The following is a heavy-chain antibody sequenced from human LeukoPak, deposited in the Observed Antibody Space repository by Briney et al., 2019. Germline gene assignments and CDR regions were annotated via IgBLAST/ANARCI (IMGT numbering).Heavy chain of an antibody. Sequence: ESSETLSLTCTVSGGSISGHYWIWIRQPPGKGLEWIGYLYNSGKTKFSPSLKSRVTISEDTSKNQSSLKLNSVTAADTAVYYCARGVAGSGSTPNYWGQGTLVTVSS. CDR3: ARGVAGSGSTPNY. J-gene: IGHJ4*02. V-gene: IGHV4-59*11. D-gene: IGHD1-26*01. CDR1: GGSISGHY. CDR2: LYNSGKT.